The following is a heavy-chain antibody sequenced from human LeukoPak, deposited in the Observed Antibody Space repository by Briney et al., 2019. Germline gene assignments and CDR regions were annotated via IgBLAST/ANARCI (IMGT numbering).Heavy chain of an antibody. Sequence: GGSLRLSCAASGFTFSSYAMSWVRQAPGKGLEWVSAISGSGGSTYYADSVKGRFTIPRDDSRNTLYLQMNSLRGDDTAVYYCAKDVGKWESLHFFDYWGQGTLVTVSS. CDR3: AKDVGKWESLHFFDY. D-gene: IGHD1-26*01. CDR2: ISGSGGST. CDR1: GFTFSSYA. J-gene: IGHJ4*02. V-gene: IGHV3-23*01.